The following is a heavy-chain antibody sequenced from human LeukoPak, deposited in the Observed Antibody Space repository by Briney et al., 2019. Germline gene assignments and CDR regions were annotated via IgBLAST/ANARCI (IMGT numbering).Heavy chain of an antibody. Sequence: GGSLRLSCAPSGFTFSSYWMSWVRQAPGKGLEWVANIKLDGSEKYYVDSVKGRFTISRDNAKNSLYLQMNSLRADDTAVYYCARKAYGLDVWGKGTTVTVSS. V-gene: IGHV3-7*03. CDR3: ARKAYGLDV. CDR1: GFTFSSYW. J-gene: IGHJ6*04. CDR2: IKLDGSEK.